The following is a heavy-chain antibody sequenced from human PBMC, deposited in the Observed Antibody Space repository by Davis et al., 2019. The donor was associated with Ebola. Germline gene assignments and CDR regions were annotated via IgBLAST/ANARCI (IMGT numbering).Heavy chain of an antibody. CDR2: IIGLDGST. D-gene: IGHD1-1*01. CDR3: AKSLNAGGIETYYFHN. V-gene: IGHV3-23*01. Sequence: GESLKISCAASGFTFNIYAMSWVRQAPGKGPEWVAGIIGLDGSTHYVDSVKGRFTISRDTSRNTVYLQMNSLRAADTGVYYCAKSLNAGGIETYYFHNWGQGTLVTVSS. CDR1: GFTFNIYA. J-gene: IGHJ4*02.